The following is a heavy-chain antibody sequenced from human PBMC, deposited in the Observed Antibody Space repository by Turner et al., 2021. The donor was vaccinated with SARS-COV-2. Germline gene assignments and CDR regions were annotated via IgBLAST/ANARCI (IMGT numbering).Heavy chain of an antibody. CDR1: GGPISSYY. V-gene: IGHV4-59*08. Sequence: QVQLQESGPGLVKPSETLSLTCTVSGGPISSYYWSWIRQPPGKGLEWIGYIYYSGSTNYNPSLKSRVTISVDTSKNQFSLKLSSVTAADTAVYYCARQDTYGRDSYGYGFYFDYWGQGTLVTVSS. D-gene: IGHD5-18*01. CDR2: IYYSGST. J-gene: IGHJ4*02. CDR3: ARQDTYGRDSYGYGFYFDY.